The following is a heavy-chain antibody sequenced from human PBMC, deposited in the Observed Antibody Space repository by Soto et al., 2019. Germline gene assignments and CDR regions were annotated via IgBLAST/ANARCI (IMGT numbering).Heavy chain of an antibody. CDR3: TREGGGIAAAGAGNDAFDI. V-gene: IGHV1-2*02. J-gene: IGHJ3*02. Sequence: QVQLVQSGAEVKKPGASVTVSCKASGYTLSDYYMQWVRQAPGQGLEWMGWINPNNGDPNYAQKFQGRVTMTRDTSINTAYMELRLLRTEDTAVYYCTREGGGIAAAGAGNDAFDIWGQGTKVTVSS. CDR2: INPNNGDP. CDR1: GYTLSDYY. D-gene: IGHD6-13*01.